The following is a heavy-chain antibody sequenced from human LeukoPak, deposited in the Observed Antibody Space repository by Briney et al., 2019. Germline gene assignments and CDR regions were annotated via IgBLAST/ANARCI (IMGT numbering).Heavy chain of an antibody. D-gene: IGHD1-1*01. J-gene: IGHJ4*02. CDR2: IYSSGSS. CDR3: ARGFTTRDARFGY. V-gene: IGHV4-4*07. CDR1: GGSISYYY. Sequence: MASETLSLTCTVSGGSISYYYWSWIRQPAGKGLEWIGRIYSSGSSDYSPSLKSRVTMSVDTSKNQFSLRLGSVTAADTAVYYCARGFTTRDARFGYWGQGTLVTVSS.